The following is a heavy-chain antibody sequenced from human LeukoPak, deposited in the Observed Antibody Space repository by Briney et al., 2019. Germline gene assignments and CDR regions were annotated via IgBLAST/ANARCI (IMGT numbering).Heavy chain of an antibody. V-gene: IGHV1-2*02. J-gene: IGHJ4*02. CDR2: INPNSGGT. CDR1: GYTFTGYY. Sequence: ASVKVSCKASGYTFTGYYMHWVRQAPGQGLEWMGWINPNSGGTNYAQKFQGRVTMTRDTSISTAYMELSRLRSDDTAVYYCARLEVDTATGGSDYWGQGTLVTVSS. D-gene: IGHD5-18*01. CDR3: ARLEVDTATGGSDY.